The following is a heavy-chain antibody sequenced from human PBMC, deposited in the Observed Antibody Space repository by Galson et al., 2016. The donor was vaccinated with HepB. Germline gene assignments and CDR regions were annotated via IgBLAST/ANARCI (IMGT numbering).Heavy chain of an antibody. Sequence: SVKVSCKASGGIFSNYFISWVRQAPGQGLEWVGGIIPTFATPSYAQNFQGRVTITADESTSTDYMEMRNLNSDDTAMYCCESGLAGTADHWGQGTLVTVSS. CDR2: IIPTFATP. J-gene: IGHJ4*02. D-gene: IGHD6-19*01. CDR3: ESGLAGTADH. CDR1: GGIFSNYF. V-gene: IGHV1-69*13.